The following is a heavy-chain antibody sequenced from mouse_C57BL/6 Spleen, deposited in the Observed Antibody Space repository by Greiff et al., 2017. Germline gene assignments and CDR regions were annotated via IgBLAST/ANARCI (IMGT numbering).Heavy chain of an antibody. CDR2: ISYDGSN. Sequence: DVKLQESGPGLVKPSQSLSLTCSVTGYSITSGYYWNWIRQFPGNKLEWMGYISYDGSNNYNPSLKNRISITRDTSKNQFFLKLNSVTTEDTATYYCASYGNYEAWFAYWGQGTLVTVSA. J-gene: IGHJ3*01. CDR1: GYSITSGYY. D-gene: IGHD2-1*01. CDR3: ASYGNYEAWFAY. V-gene: IGHV3-6*01.